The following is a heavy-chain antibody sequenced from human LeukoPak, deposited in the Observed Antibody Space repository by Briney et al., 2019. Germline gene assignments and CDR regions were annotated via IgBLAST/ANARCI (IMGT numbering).Heavy chain of an antibody. D-gene: IGHD3-10*01. CDR1: GYAITSGGFS. CDR3: ARSRQASGLFNS. J-gene: IGHJ5*01. Sequence: PSETLSLTCTVSGYAITSGGFSWNWIRQPPGKGLEWIGCIYDRGPAYYNPSLKSRFTISVDRPKNQFFLNVTCLTAADTAVYYCARSRQASGLFNSWGQGTLVVVSS. V-gene: IGHV4-30-2*01. CDR2: IYDRGPA.